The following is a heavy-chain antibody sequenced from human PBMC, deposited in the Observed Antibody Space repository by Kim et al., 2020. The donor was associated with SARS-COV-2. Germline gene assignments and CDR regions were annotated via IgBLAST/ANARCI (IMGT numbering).Heavy chain of an antibody. Sequence: ASVKVSCKASGYTFTSYAMNWVRQAPGQGLEWMGWINTNTGNPTYAQGFTGRFVFSLDTSVSTAYLQISSLKAEDTAVYYCARAQSSIAAAAYYYYYGMDVWGQGTTVTVSS. J-gene: IGHJ6*02. V-gene: IGHV7-4-1*02. CDR3: ARAQSSIAAAAYYYYYGMDV. D-gene: IGHD6-13*01. CDR2: INTNTGNP. CDR1: GYTFTSYA.